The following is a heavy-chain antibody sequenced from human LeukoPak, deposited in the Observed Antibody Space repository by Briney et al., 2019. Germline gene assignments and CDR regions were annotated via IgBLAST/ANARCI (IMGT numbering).Heavy chain of an antibody. Sequence: PGWSLRLCCAASGFTVSSYSMNWVRQATGKGLEWVSFISTSSSYIYYVDSVKGRFTISRDNAKNSLFLQMSGLRADDTAVYYCARDTNGDSDYWGQGTLVTVSS. CDR3: ARDTNGDSDY. D-gene: IGHD4-17*01. CDR1: GFTVSSYS. J-gene: IGHJ4*02. V-gene: IGHV3-21*01. CDR2: ISTSSSYI.